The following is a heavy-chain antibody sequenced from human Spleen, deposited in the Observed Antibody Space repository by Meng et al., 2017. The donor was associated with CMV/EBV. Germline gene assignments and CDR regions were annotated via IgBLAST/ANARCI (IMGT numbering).Heavy chain of an antibody. Sequence: TFSSYWMHWVRQSQGKGLVWVSRINDDGSSTSYADSVEDRFTISRDNAKNTLNLQMNSLRAEDTAVYYCARTPTESSGWYTHRYHFDYWGQGTLVTVSS. CDR3: ARTPTESSGWYTHRYHFDY. D-gene: IGHD6-19*01. CDR2: INDDGSST. J-gene: IGHJ4*02. V-gene: IGHV3-74*01. CDR1: TFSSYW.